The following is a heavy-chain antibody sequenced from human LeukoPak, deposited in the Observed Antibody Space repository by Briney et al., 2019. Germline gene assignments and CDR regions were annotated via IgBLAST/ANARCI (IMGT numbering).Heavy chain of an antibody. J-gene: IGHJ4*02. D-gene: IGHD3-16*02. V-gene: IGHV7-4-1*02. CDR1: GYTFTSYA. CDR2: INTNTGNP. Sequence: GASVKVSCKASGYTFTSYAMNWVRQAPGQGLEWMGWINTNTGNPTYAQGFTGRFVFSLDTSVSTAYLQISSLKAEDTAVYYCARASPGNYDYVWGSYRYFDYWGQGTLVTVSS. CDR3: ARASPGNYDYVWGSYRYFDY.